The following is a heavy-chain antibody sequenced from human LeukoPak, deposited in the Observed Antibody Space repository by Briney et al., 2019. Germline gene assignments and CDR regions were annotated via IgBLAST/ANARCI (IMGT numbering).Heavy chain of an antibody. CDR2: IYYSGST. V-gene: IGHV4-59*08. D-gene: IGHD3-22*01. J-gene: IGHJ4*02. Sequence: SETLSLTCTVSGGSISSYYWSWIRQPPGKGLEWIGYIYYSGSTNYNPSLKSRVTISVDTSKNQFSLKLSSVTAADTAVYYCARHYYDSGGYIEYLDYWGQGTLVTVSS. CDR3: ARHYYDSGGYIEYLDY. CDR1: GGSISSYY.